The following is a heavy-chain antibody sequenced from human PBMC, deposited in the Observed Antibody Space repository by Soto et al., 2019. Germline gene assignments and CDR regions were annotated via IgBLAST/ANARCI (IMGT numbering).Heavy chain of an antibody. J-gene: IGHJ4*02. CDR2: ISASGNTV. V-gene: IGHV3-23*01. D-gene: IGHD6-19*01. CDR3: AKSPPGYSSGWYPDS. CDR1: GFTFSSCA. Sequence: EVQLLESGGGLVQPGGSLRLSCAASGFTFSSCAMNWVRQAPGKGLEWVSSISASGNTVYNADSVRGRFTISRDNSKNTLNLQMTSLRAEDTAVYSCAKSPPGYSSGWYPDSWGQGTRVTVSS.